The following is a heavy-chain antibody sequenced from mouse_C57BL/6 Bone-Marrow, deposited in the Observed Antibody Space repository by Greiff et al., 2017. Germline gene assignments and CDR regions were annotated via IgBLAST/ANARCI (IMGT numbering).Heavy chain of an antibody. CDR3: AKTLYPYYAMDY. CDR2: IWRGGST. V-gene: IGHV2-5*01. Sequence: QVQLQQSGPGLVQPSQSLSITCTVSGFSLTSYGVHWVRQSPGKGLEWMGVIWRGGSTDYNAAFMSKLGITKDNSKSQVFFKMNILQAADTAIYYCAKTLYPYYAMDYWCQGTSVTVSS. D-gene: IGHD2-1*01. CDR1: GFSLTSYG. J-gene: IGHJ4*01.